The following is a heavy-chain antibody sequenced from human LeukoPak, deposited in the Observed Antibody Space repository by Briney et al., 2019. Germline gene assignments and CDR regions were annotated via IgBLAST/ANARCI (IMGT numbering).Heavy chain of an antibody. CDR3: ARDSRGDTIFAY. CDR1: VGSICSGSYY. CDR2: IYSSGST. Sequence: SETLSLTCTVSVGSICSGSYYWSWVRQPAGGGLEWIGRIYSSGSTNYNPSLKSRVTMSVDTSKNQFSLKLSSVTATDTAVYYCARDSRGDTIFAYWGQGTLVTVSS. V-gene: IGHV4-61*02. J-gene: IGHJ4*02. D-gene: IGHD3-3*01.